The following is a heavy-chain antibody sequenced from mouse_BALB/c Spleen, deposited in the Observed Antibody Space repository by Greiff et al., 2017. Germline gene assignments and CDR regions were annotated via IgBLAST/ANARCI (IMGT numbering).Heavy chain of an antibody. CDR3: ARGVSYYAMDY. CDR2: IDPENGNT. Sequence: LVESGAELVRPGALVKLSCKASGFNIKDYYMHWVKQRPEQGLEWIGWIDPENGNTIYDPKFQGKASITADTSSNTAYLQLSSLKSEDTAVYYCARGVSYYAMDYWGQGTSVTVSS. CDR1: GFNIKDYY. V-gene: IGHV14-1*02. J-gene: IGHJ4*01.